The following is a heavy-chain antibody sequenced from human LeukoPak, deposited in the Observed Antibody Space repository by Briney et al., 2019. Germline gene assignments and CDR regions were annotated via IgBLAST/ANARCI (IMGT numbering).Heavy chain of an antibody. Sequence: GGSLRLSCAASGFTFSSYAMIWVRQAPGRGLEWVSYISSTGTSIYYADSVKGRFTISRDNAKNSLYLQMNSLRAEDTAVYYCARDDGDNAYDYWGQGTLVTVSS. D-gene: IGHD4-17*01. J-gene: IGHJ4*02. CDR3: ARDDGDNAYDY. CDR1: GFTFSSYA. CDR2: ISSTGTSI. V-gene: IGHV3-48*01.